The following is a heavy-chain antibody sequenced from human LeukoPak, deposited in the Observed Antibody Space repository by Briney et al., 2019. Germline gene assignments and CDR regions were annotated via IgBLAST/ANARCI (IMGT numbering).Heavy chain of an antibody. CDR2: ISSSGSTI. V-gene: IGHV3-48*03. D-gene: IGHD3-16*01. Sequence: GVSLRLSCAASGFSFSSYEMNWVRQAPGKGLEWVSYISSSGSTIYDADSVKGRFTISRDNAKNSLYLQMNSLRAEDTAVYYCAREITYYGMDVWGQGTTVTVSS. J-gene: IGHJ6*02. CDR1: GFSFSSYE. CDR3: AREITYYGMDV.